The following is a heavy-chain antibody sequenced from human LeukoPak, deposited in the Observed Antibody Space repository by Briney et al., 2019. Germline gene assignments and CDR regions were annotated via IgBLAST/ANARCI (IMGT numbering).Heavy chain of an antibody. CDR1: GYSFTSDW. Sequence: GESLKISWKGSGYSFTSDWIGWVRQMPGKGLGWMGIIYPGDSDTRYSPSFQGQVAISADKSISTTYLQWSSLKASDTAMYYCARRSYDGSGNDAFDIWGQGTMVTVSS. J-gene: IGHJ3*02. CDR2: IYPGDSDT. D-gene: IGHD3-10*01. V-gene: IGHV5-51*01. CDR3: ARRSYDGSGNDAFDI.